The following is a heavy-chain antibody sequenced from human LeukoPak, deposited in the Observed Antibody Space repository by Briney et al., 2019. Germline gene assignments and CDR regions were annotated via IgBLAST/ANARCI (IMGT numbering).Heavy chain of an antibody. J-gene: IGHJ3*02. CDR3: ARVDWMIGAFDI. CDR1: GFTLSSYW. CDR2: ITSSSSTI. D-gene: IGHD3-22*01. V-gene: IGHV3-48*02. Sequence: PGGSLRLSCAASGFTLSSYWMHWVRQAPGKGLEWVSYITSSSSTIYYADSVRGRFTISRDNAKNSLYLQMNSLRNEDTAVYYCARVDWMIGAFDIWGQGTMVTVSS.